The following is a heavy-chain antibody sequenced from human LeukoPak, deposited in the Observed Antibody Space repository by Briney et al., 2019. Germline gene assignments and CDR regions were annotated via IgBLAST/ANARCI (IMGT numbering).Heavy chain of an antibody. D-gene: IGHD3-10*01. CDR3: ARGNYGSGF. CDR2: IYYSGST. Sequence: SETLSLTCTVSGGSISSYYWSWIRQPPGKGLEWIGYIYYSGSTNYNPSLKSRVTISVDTSKNQFSLKLSSVTAADTAVYYCARGNYGSGFWGQGTLVTVSS. J-gene: IGHJ4*02. V-gene: IGHV4-59*01. CDR1: GGSISSYY.